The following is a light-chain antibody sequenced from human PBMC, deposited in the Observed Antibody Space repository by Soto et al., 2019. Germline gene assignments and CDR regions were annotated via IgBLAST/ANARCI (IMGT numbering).Light chain of an antibody. Sequence: EIVLTQSPGTLSLSPGERATLSCRANQSLASTYLAWYQQKPGQAPRLLIYGASSRDTGIPDRFSGSASGTDFTLTINRLEPEDFAVYYCQQYDSSLWTFGQGTKVEIK. CDR2: GAS. CDR1: QSLASTY. V-gene: IGKV3-20*01. CDR3: QQYDSSLWT. J-gene: IGKJ1*01.